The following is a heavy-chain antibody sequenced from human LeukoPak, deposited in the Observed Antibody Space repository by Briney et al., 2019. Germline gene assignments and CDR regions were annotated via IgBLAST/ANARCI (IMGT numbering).Heavy chain of an antibody. Sequence: GGSLRLSCAASGFTFSSYWMSWVRQAPGKGREWVANIKQDGSEKYYVDSVKGRFTISRDNAKNSLYLQMNSLRAEDTAVYYCARRKRTYYDILTGYSYYFDYWGQGTLVTVSS. J-gene: IGHJ4*02. D-gene: IGHD3-9*01. CDR2: IKQDGSEK. V-gene: IGHV3-7*01. CDR1: GFTFSSYW. CDR3: ARRKRTYYDILTGYSYYFDY.